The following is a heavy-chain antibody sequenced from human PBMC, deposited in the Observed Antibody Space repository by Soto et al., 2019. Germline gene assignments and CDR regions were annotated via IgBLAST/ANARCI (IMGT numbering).Heavy chain of an antibody. Sequence: QVHLVQSGAQVKKPGASVRVSCEASGYTLTDYGISWVRQATGQGLEWMGWISAYNGDTNSTQKFQGRVTMTTDASTNTAYMELKSLRSDDTAVYYCARGASSWSTLRCYGLDVWGQGTTVTVSS. J-gene: IGHJ6*02. V-gene: IGHV1-18*04. CDR3: ARGASSWSTLRCYGLDV. CDR2: ISAYNGDT. CDR1: GYTLTDYG. D-gene: IGHD6-13*01.